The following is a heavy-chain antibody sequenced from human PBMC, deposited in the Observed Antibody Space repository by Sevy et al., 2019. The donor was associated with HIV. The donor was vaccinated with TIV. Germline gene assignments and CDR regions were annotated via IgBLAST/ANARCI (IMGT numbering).Heavy chain of an antibody. D-gene: IGHD6-19*01. J-gene: IGHJ4*02. CDR3: VRGGGNGWYYFDY. Sequence: ASVKVSCKASGGIFKSYGISWVRQAPGQGLEWMGGIIPILNTGHYAQKFQGRVTITADESTKTAYMELSSLRSEDTAVYYCVRGGGNGWYYFDYWGQETLVTVSS. V-gene: IGHV1-69*13. CDR1: GGIFKSYG. CDR2: IIPILNTG.